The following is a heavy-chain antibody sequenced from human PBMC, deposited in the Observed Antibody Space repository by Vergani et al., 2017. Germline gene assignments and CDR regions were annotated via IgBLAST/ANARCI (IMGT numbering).Heavy chain of an antibody. CDR1: GFTFSSYA. CDR3: ARALKTLLLWFGGGAFDI. CDR2: ISYDGSNK. Sequence: QVQLVESGGGVVQPGRSLRLSCAASGFTFSSYAMHWVRQAPGKGLEWVAVISYDGSNKYYADSVKGRFTISRDNSKNTLDLQMKSLRAEDTAVYYCARALKTLLLWFGGGAFDIWGQGTMVTVSS. J-gene: IGHJ3*02. V-gene: IGHV3-30-3*01. D-gene: IGHD3-10*01.